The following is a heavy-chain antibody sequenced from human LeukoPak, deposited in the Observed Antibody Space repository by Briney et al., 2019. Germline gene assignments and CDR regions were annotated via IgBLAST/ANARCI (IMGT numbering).Heavy chain of an antibody. J-gene: IGHJ3*02. D-gene: IGHD5-12*01. CDR1: GGSISSGSYY. CDR3: ARSNSGYNDGYPFDI. V-gene: IGHV4-61*02. Sequence: SETLSLTCTVSGGSISSGSYYWSWIRQPAGKGLEWIGRIYTSGSTNYNPSLKSRVTISVDTSKNQFSLKLSSVTAADTAVYYCARSNSGYNDGYPFDIWGQGTMVTVSS. CDR2: IYTSGST.